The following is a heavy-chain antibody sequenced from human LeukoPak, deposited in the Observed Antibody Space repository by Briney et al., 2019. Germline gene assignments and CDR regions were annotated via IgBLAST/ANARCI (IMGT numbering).Heavy chain of an antibody. D-gene: IGHD3-9*01. CDR2: IYYSGST. CDR1: GGSINNHY. J-gene: IGHJ3*02. CDR3: ARRSYDILTGYYPDAFDI. V-gene: IGHV4-59*11. Sequence: PSETLSLTCTVSGGSINNHYWSWIRQPPGKGLEWIGYIYYSGSTNYNPSLKSRVTISVDTSKNQFSLKLTSVTAADTAVYYCARRSYDILTGYYPDAFDIWGQGTMVTVSS.